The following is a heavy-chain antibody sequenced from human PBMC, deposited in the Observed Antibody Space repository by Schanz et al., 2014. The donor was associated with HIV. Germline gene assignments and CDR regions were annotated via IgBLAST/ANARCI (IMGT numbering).Heavy chain of an antibody. J-gene: IGHJ4*02. D-gene: IGHD3-22*01. Sequence: VQLVESGGGVVQPGRSLRLSCVASAFNFDSYGMHWVRQAPGKGLEWVSSISESGGRSYYADSVNGRFTISRDNSKNTLYLQMTTLRTEDTAVYYCAKPEYDSRGNSQSHFDSWGQGTLVTVSS. CDR3: AKPEYDSRGNSQSHFDS. CDR2: ISESGGRS. V-gene: IGHV3-23*04. CDR1: AFNFDSYG.